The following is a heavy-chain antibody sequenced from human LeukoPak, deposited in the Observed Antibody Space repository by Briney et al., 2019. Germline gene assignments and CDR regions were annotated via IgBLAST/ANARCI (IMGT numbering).Heavy chain of an antibody. V-gene: IGHV1-2*02. J-gene: IGHJ1*01. CDR3: AKEAALEGIW. Sequence: GASVKVSCKASGYTFTGYHIHWVRQAPGQGLEWMGWINPNSGGTNYAQKFQGRVTMTRDTSISTAYIELNRLRSDDTAVYYCAKEAALEGIWWGPGTLVTVSS. CDR1: GYTFTGYH. CDR2: INPNSGGT.